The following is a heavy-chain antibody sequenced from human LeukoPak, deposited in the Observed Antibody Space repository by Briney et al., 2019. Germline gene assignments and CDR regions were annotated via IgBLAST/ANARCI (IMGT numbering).Heavy chain of an antibody. D-gene: IGHD3-22*01. J-gene: IGHJ4*02. CDR1: GYTFTGYY. V-gene: IGHV1-2*02. Sequence: ASVKVSCKASGYTFTGYYIHWVRQAPGQGLEWMGWINPNSGGTNYAQKFQGRVTMTRDTSISTAYMELSRLRSDDTAVYYCARGRFYYDSSGIVDYWGQGTLVTVSS. CDR2: INPNSGGT. CDR3: ARGRFYYDSSGIVDY.